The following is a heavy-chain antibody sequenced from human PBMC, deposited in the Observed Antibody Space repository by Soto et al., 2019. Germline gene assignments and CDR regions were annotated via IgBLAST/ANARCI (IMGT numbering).Heavy chain of an antibody. CDR3: TRCQCGGEWYRAARAFDI. V-gene: IGHV1-69*12. J-gene: IGHJ3*02. CDR1: GGTFSSYA. D-gene: IGHD2-21*01. CDR2: IIPIFGTA. Sequence: QVQLVQSGAEVKKPGSSVKVSCKASGGTFSSYAISWVRQAPGQGLEWMGGIIPIFGTANYAQKFQGRVTITAEESTSTAYMVLSRLRSEDTAVYYCTRCQCGGEWYRAARAFDICGQGTMVTVSS.